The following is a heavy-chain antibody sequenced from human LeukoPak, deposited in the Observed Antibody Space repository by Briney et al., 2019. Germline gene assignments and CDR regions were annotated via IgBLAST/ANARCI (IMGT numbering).Heavy chain of an antibody. CDR1: GFTFSYYW. V-gene: IGHV3-7*01. D-gene: IGHD5-24*01. CDR2: IKQDGSEK. Sequence: GGFLRLSCAASGFTFSYYWMSWVRQAPGKGLEWVAKIKQDGSEKYYVDSVKGRFTIPRDNAKNSLYLQMSSLRAEDTAVYYCVREARESGGFDYWGQGTLVTVSS. J-gene: IGHJ4*02. CDR3: VREARESGGFDY.